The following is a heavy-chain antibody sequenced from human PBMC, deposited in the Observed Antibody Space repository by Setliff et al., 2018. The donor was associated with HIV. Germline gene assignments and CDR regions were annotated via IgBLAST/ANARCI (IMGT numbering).Heavy chain of an antibody. CDR2: INHSGST. D-gene: IGHD3-3*01. J-gene: IGHJ6*03. V-gene: IGHV4-34*01. Sequence: ETLSLTCAVYGVSFSGYYWSWIRQSPGKGLEWIGEINHSGSTKYNPSLTSRVTISVDTSKNQFSLKLSSVTAADTAVYYCARGTAYYNFWSGYSQDYYYYMDVWGKGTTVTVSS. CDR1: GVSFSGYY. CDR3: ARGTAYYNFWSGYSQDYYYYMDV.